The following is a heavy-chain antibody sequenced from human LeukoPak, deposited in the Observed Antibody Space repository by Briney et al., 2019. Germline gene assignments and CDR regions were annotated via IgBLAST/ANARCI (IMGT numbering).Heavy chain of an antibody. D-gene: IGHD3-10*01. CDR1: GFTFSRYG. V-gene: IGHV3-23*01. CDR2: ISLSGGST. CDR3: AKVGVSVAYYFDY. Sequence: GGSLRLSCAASGFTFSRYGMSWVRQAPGKGLEWVSDISLSGGSTNYADSVKGRFTISRGNSKNTLYLQMKSLRVEDTAVYYCAKVGVSVAYYFDYWGQGTLVTVSS. J-gene: IGHJ4*02.